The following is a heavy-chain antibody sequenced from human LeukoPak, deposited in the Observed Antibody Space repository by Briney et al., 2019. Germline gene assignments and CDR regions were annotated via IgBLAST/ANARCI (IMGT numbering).Heavy chain of an antibody. CDR1: GFTFSSYG. CDR2: IRYDGSNK. CDR3: AREAPEASEYYFDY. Sequence: RAGGSLRLSCAASGFTFSSYGMHWVRQAPGKGLEWVAFIRYDGSNKYYADSVKGRFTISRDNSKNTLYLQMNSLRAEDTAVYYCAREAPEASEYYFDYWGQGTLVTVSS. V-gene: IGHV3-30*02. J-gene: IGHJ4*02.